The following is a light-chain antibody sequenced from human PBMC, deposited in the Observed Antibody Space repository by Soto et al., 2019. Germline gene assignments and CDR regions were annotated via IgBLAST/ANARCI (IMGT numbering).Light chain of an antibody. J-gene: IGKJ5*01. CDR2: WVY. V-gene: IGKV2-30*01. CDR3: MQGTHWPIT. CDR1: QRLVDNDGNPY. Sequence: DVVMTQSALSLPVTLGRPASSSCRSSQRLVDNDGNPYLNWFQQRPGQSPRRLIYWVYNRDSGVQGRFSGSGSGTDFTLKISRVEAEDVGVYYCMQGTHWPITFGQGTRLEIK.